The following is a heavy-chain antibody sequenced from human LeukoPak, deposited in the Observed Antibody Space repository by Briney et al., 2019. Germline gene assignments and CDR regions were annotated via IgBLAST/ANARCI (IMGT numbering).Heavy chain of an antibody. Sequence: ASVKVSCKASGYTFTSYGISGVRQAPGRGLEWMAWISTHSGNTKYAQKLQGRVNITTDTSTSKAYLEMRSRRSDDTAVYYCAREGGTRNRNYKTATTDYWGQGTLVTVSS. V-gene: IGHV1-18*01. CDR2: ISTHSGNT. J-gene: IGHJ4*02. D-gene: IGHD1-7*01. CDR1: GYTFTSYG. CDR3: AREGGTRNRNYKTATTDY.